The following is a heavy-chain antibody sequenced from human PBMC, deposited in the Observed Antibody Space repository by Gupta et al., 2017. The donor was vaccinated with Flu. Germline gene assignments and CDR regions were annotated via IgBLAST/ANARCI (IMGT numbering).Heavy chain of an antibody. V-gene: IGHV6-1*01. CDR1: GDSVSGNSAT. CDR3: ASSTRRGYGFES. Sequence: QVQLQQSGPGLVKPSQTLSLTCGILGDSVSGNSATWHWIRQSPSRGLEWLGRTYYRSKWYTDYAELMKSRITINSDTSKNQFSLQLNFVSPEDTGLYYCASSTRRGYGFESWGQGALVTVSS. J-gene: IGHJ4*02. CDR2: TYYRSKWYT. D-gene: IGHD6-25*01.